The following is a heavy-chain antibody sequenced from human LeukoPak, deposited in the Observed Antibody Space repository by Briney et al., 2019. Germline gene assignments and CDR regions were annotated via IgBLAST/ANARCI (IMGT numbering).Heavy chain of an antibody. CDR2: IYYSGST. CDR1: GDSISSSSYY. J-gene: IGHJ4*02. D-gene: IGHD3-10*01. V-gene: IGHV4-39*01. CDR3: ARQSDYYGSGSYYSGFDY. Sequence: PSETLSLTCTVSGDSISSSSYYWAWIRQPPGKGLGWIGSIYYSGSTHYNPPLESRVTMSVDTSKNQLSLKLTSVTAADAAVYYCARQSDYYGSGSYYSGFDYWGQGALITVSS.